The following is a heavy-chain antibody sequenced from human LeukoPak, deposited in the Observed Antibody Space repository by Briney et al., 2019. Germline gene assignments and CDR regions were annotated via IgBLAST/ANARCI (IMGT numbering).Heavy chain of an antibody. V-gene: IGHV4-4*07. CDR3: ARASSLCSGGSCYGDWFDP. CDR2: IYTSGST. Sequence: SETLSLTCTVSGGSIGSYYWSWIRQPAGKGLEWIGRIYTSGSTNYNPSLKSRVTMSVDTSKNQFSLKLSSVTAADTAVYYCARASSLCSGGSCYGDWFDPWGQGTLVTVSS. CDR1: GGSIGSYY. J-gene: IGHJ5*02. D-gene: IGHD2-15*01.